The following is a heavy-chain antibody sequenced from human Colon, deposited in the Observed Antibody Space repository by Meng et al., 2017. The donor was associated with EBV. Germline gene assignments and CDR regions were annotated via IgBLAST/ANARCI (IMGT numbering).Heavy chain of an antibody. CDR3: ARRPTGIDY. CDR1: GGSLRGAY. Sequence: QVQLQQGGAGLLKPSETLSLTCAVNGGSLRGAYWNWIRQPPGKGLEWIGEIIHGGSPSYNPSLKSRVTISIDTSKNQLSLMLSSVTAADTAVYYCARRPTGIDYWGQGTLVTASS. CDR2: IIHGGSP. V-gene: IGHV4-34*12. D-gene: IGHD2-8*02. J-gene: IGHJ4*02.